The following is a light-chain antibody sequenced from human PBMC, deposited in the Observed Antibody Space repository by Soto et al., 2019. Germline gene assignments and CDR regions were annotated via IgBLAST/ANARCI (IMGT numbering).Light chain of an antibody. CDR2: GAS. CDR3: QQYGSSPWT. Sequence: EIVLTQSPGTLSLSPGERATLSCRASQSVSSSYLAWYQQKPGQAPRLLIYGASSRATGIPDRFSGSGSGTDFTLTISRLEPEDLAVYYCQQYGSSPWTFGQGTKVDI. V-gene: IGKV3-20*01. CDR1: QSVSSSY. J-gene: IGKJ1*01.